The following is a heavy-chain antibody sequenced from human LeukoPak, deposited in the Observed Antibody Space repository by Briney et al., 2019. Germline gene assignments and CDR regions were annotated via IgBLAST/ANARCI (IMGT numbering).Heavy chain of an antibody. D-gene: IGHD3-3*01. CDR3: AKDKADYDFWSGYSVVFDY. Sequence: GGSLRLSCAASGFTFSSYAMSWVRQAPGKGLEWVSAISGSGGSTYYADSVKGRFTISRDNSKNTLYLQMNSLRAEDTAVYYCAKDKADYDFWSGYSVVFDYWGQGTLVTVSS. CDR1: GFTFSSYA. CDR2: ISGSGGST. V-gene: IGHV3-23*01. J-gene: IGHJ4*02.